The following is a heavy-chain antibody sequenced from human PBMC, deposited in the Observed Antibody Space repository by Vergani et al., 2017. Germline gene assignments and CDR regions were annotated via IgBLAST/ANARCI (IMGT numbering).Heavy chain of an antibody. CDR3: AHRQWGSGWHWFDP. CDR1: GFSLSTSGVG. Sequence: QITLKESGPTLVKPTQTLTLTCTFSGFSLSTSGVGVGWIRQPPGKALEWLALLYWNDDKRYSPSLKSRLTITKDTSKNQVVLTMTNMDPVDTATYYCAHRQWGSGWHWFDPWGQGTLVTVAS. J-gene: IGHJ5*02. D-gene: IGHD6-19*01. CDR2: LYWNDDK. V-gene: IGHV2-5*01.